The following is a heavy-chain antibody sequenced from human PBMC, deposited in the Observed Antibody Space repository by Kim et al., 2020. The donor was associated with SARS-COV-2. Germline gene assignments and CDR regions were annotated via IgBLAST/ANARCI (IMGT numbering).Heavy chain of an antibody. J-gene: IGHJ3*02. V-gene: IGHV4-61*02. CDR1: GGSISSGSYY. CDR3: ARGASLYYDSSGYYPTGAFDI. CDR2: IYTSGST. Sequence: SETLSLTCTVSGGSISSGSYYWSWIRQPAGKGLEWIGRIYTSGSTNYNPSLKSRVTISVDTSKNQFSLKLSSVTAADTAVYYCARGASLYYDSSGYYPTGAFDIWGQGTMVTVSS. D-gene: IGHD3-22*01.